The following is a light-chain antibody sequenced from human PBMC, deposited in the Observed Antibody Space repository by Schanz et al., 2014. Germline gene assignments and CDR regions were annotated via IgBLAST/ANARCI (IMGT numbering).Light chain of an antibody. Sequence: DIQMTQSPSSLSASVGDRVTITCRASQSINTYLNWYLQKPGKAPKLLIYAASTLQSGVPSRFSGSGSGTDFTLTISSLQFEDFATYYCQQSYISPLTFGGGTKVEIK. J-gene: IGKJ4*01. V-gene: IGKV1-39*01. CDR2: AAS. CDR3: QQSYISPLT. CDR1: QSINTY.